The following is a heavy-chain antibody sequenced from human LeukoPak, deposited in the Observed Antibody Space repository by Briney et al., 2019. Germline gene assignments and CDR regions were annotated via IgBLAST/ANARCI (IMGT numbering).Heavy chain of an antibody. CDR1: GFTFSRFW. D-gene: IGHD6-19*01. J-gene: IGHJ4*02. V-gene: IGHV3-7*01. Sequence: PGGSLRLSCAASGFTFSRFWMTWVRQAPGKGLDWVASMNEDGSEKYYADSVKGRFTISRDNAKNSLYLRMNGLRVEDTAVYFCARIRESGWELLIDYWGQGTLVTVSS. CDR2: MNEDGSEK. CDR3: ARIRESGWELLIDY.